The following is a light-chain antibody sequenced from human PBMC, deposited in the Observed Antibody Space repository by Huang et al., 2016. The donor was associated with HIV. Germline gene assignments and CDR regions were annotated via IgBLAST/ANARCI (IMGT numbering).Light chain of an antibody. Sequence: DIVMTQTSLSLSVTPGKPAYSACKSRESRLHSDGKTSLYWYVQKPGQTPQLLIDEVSSRVSGVPDRFSGSGSGTDFTLKISRVEAEDFDVYYCMQGVHLLSFTFGPGTKVDIK. J-gene: IGKJ3*01. CDR3: MQGVHLLSFT. V-gene: IGKV2-29*02. CDR2: EVS. CDR1: ESRLHSDGKTS.